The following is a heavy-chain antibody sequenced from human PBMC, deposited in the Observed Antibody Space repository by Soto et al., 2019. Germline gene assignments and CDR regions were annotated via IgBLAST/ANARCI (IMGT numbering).Heavy chain of an antibody. CDR2: ISAYNGNT. CDR3: AINYGDYREDAFDI. V-gene: IGHV1-18*01. D-gene: IGHD4-17*01. Sequence: ASVKVSRKASGYTFTSYGISWVRQAPGQGLEWMGWISAYNGNTNYAQKLQGRVTMTTDTSTSTAYMELRSLRSDDTAVYYCAINYGDYREDAFDIWGQGTMVTVSS. J-gene: IGHJ3*02. CDR1: GYTFTSYG.